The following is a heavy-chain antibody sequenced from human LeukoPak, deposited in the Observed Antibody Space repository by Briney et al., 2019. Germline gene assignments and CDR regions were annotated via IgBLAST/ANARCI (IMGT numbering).Heavy chain of an antibody. CDR1: GFTFSSYA. Sequence: GESLRLSCAASGFTFSSYAMNWVRQAPGKGLEWVSGISGSGGSTYYADSVKGRFTISRDNSKTIVYLQMNSLRGEDTAVYYCAKDQVGWADAFDIWGQGTMVTVSS. CDR2: ISGSGGST. J-gene: IGHJ3*02. CDR3: AKDQVGWADAFDI. V-gene: IGHV3-23*01. D-gene: IGHD6-19*01.